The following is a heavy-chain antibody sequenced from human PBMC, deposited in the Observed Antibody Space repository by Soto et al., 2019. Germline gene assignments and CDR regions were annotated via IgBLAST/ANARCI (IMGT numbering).Heavy chain of an antibody. Sequence: GGSLRLSCAASGFTFSSYAMHWVRQAPGKGLEWVAVISYDGSNKHYADSVKGRFTISRDNSKNTLYLQMNSLRAEDTAVYYCARNQITDSTAPYDYYGMDVWGEGTTVTVSS. CDR2: ISYDGSNK. V-gene: IGHV3-30-3*01. CDR1: GFTFSSYA. D-gene: IGHD4-4*01. CDR3: ARNQITDSTAPYDYYGMDV. J-gene: IGHJ6*02.